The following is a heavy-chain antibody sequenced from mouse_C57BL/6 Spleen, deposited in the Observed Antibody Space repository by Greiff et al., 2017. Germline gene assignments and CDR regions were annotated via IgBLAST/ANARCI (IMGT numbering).Heavy chain of an antibody. D-gene: IGHD1-1*01. CDR1: GYTFTDYE. CDR2: IDPETGGT. CDR3: TGITTVDGYFDV. J-gene: IGHJ1*03. V-gene: IGHV1-15*01. Sequence: VQLQQSGAELVRPGASVTLSCKASGYTFTDYEMHWVQQTPVHGLEWIGAIDPETGGTAYNQKFKGQAILTADKSSSTAYMELRSLTSEDSAVYYCTGITTVDGYFDVWGTGTTVTVSS.